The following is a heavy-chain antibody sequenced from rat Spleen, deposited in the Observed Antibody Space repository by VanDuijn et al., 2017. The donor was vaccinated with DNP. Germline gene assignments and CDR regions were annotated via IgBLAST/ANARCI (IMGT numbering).Heavy chain of an antibody. D-gene: IGHD1-6*01. CDR1: GFTFSDYF. V-gene: IGHV5-25*01. CDR3: ARHARMIGMDA. CDR2: ISYDGGTT. J-gene: IGHJ4*01. Sequence: EVQLVESGGGLVQPGRSMKLSCAASGFTFSDYFMAWVRQAPTKGLEWVASISYDGGTTFYRDSVKGRFTISRDNAKSTLYLQMDSLRSEDTATYCCARHARMIGMDAWGQGASVTVSS.